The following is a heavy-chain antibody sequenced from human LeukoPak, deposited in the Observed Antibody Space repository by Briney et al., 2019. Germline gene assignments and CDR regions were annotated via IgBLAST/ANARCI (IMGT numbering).Heavy chain of an antibody. Sequence: SETLSLTCAVYGGSFSGYYWSWIRQPPGKGLEWIGEINHSGSTNYNPSLKSRVTISVDTSKNQFSLKLSSVTAAGTAVYYCARPGYCSSTSCYTVGPTGFDPWGQGTLVTVSS. CDR2: INHSGST. J-gene: IGHJ5*02. CDR3: ARPGYCSSTSCYTVGPTGFDP. D-gene: IGHD2-2*02. CDR1: GGSFSGYY. V-gene: IGHV4-34*01.